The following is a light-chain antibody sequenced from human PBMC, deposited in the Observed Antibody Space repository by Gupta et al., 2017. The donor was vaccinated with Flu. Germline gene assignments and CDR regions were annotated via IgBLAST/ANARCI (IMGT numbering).Light chain of an antibody. J-gene: IGLJ3*02. CDR1: ISGVAGYRK. Sequence: IACTGTISGVAGYRKVSGYQQRTGKVHTIISDEVSSRPSGVSHSFSGSKSGNTASPTISGFQVEDEDDYYGSSYTSSSTTPIWVFGGGTKLTVL. CDR3: SSYTSSSTTPIWV. V-gene: IGLV2-14*01. CDR2: EVS.